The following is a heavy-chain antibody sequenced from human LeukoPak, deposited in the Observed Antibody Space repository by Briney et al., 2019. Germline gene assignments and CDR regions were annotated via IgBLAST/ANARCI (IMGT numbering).Heavy chain of an antibody. Sequence: GASVKASCKASGYTFTGYYMHWVRQAPGQGLEWMGWINPNSGGTNYAQKFQGRVTMTRDTSISTAYMELSSLRSEDTAVYYCAREAMVRGPRDAFDIWGQGTMVTVSS. CDR3: AREAMVRGPRDAFDI. J-gene: IGHJ3*02. D-gene: IGHD3-10*01. CDR1: GYTFTGYY. CDR2: INPNSGGT. V-gene: IGHV1-2*02.